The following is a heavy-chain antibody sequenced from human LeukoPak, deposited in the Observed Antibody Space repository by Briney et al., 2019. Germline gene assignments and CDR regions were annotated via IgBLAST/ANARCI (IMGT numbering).Heavy chain of an antibody. CDR1: GGSISYYY. Sequence: SETLSLTCSVSGGSISYYYWSWIRQPPGKGLEWIGYSHDSGESNYNPSLQSRVIISRDTSKNQFSLNLMSVTAADTGVYYCAASSHSGSYRAYWGQGTPVTVSS. CDR2: SHDSGES. J-gene: IGHJ4*02. CDR3: AASSHSGSYRAY. V-gene: IGHV4-59*08. D-gene: IGHD3-10*01.